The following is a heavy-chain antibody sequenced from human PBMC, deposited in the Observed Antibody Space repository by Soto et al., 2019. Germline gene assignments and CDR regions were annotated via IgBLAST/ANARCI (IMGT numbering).Heavy chain of an antibody. V-gene: IGHV3-23*01. Sequence: EVQLLESGGGLVQPGGSLRLSCAASGFTFSSYAMSWVRQAPGKGLXXXXAISGSGGSTYYADSVKGRFTISRDNSKNTLYLQMNSLRAEDTAVYYCALREMGCSGGSCYSLHYYYYYMDVWGKGTTVTVSS. CDR3: ALREMGCSGGSCYSLHYYYYYMDV. D-gene: IGHD2-15*01. CDR2: ISGSGGST. CDR1: GFTFSSYA. J-gene: IGHJ6*03.